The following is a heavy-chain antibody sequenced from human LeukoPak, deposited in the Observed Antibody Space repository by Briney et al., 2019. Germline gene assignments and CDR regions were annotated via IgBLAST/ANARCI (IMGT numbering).Heavy chain of an antibody. V-gene: IGHV4-39*01. J-gene: IGHJ4*02. CDR3: ARNASDSGTSYFDY. CDR1: GGSISSGTYC. Sequence: PSETLSLTCTVSGGSISSGTYCWGWVRQPPGKGLEWIGSIYYSGSTSYNPSLKSRVTISVDTSKNQFSLKLDSVTAADTAVYYCARNASDSGTSYFDYWGQGTLVTVSS. D-gene: IGHD1-26*01. CDR2: IYYSGST.